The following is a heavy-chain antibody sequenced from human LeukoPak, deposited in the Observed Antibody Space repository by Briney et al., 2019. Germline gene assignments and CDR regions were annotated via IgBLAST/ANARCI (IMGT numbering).Heavy chain of an antibody. Sequence: SVKVSCKASGGTFSSYAISWVRQAPGQGLEWMGRIIPILGIANYAQKLQGRVTMTTDTSTSTAYMELRSLRSDDTAVYYCARASYYYDSSGYYTSSFDYWGQGTLVTVSS. CDR1: GGTFSSYA. CDR2: IIPILGIA. D-gene: IGHD3-22*01. J-gene: IGHJ4*02. CDR3: ARASYYYDSSGYYTSSFDY. V-gene: IGHV1-69*04.